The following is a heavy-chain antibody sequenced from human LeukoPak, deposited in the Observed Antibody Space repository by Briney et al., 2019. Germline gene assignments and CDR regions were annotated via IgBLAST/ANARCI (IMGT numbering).Heavy chain of an antibody. V-gene: IGHV3-23*01. D-gene: IGHD6-6*01. CDR3: AKDAGPQQLVFFDS. CDR2: ISRSGGNM. J-gene: IGHJ4*02. Sequence: GGSLRLSCTATGFTFSNFGMAWVRQAPGQGLEWVSTISRSGGNMYQADSVKGRFTISRDNSRSTLYLQMNSLRAENTAVYYCAKDAGPQQLVFFDSWGQGTLVTVSS. CDR1: GFTFSNFG.